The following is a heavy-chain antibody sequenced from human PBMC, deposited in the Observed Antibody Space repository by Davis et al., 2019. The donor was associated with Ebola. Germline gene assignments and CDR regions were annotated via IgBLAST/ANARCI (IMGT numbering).Heavy chain of an antibody. J-gene: IGHJ3*02. D-gene: IGHD6-13*01. CDR3: ARPIYSSSWFGYAFDI. V-gene: IGHV1-18*04. CDR1: GYTFTGYY. CDR2: ISGYNGKT. Sequence: ASVKVSCKASGYTFTGYYMHWVRQAPGQGLEWMGWISGYNGKTNYAQKLQGRVTMTTDTSTSTAYMELRSLRSDDTAVYYCARPIYSSSWFGYAFDIWGQGTMVSVSS.